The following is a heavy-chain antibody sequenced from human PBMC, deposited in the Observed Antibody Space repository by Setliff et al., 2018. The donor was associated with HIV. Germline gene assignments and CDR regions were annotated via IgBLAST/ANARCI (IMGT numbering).Heavy chain of an antibody. CDR2: IIPIFGTA. D-gene: IGHD7-27*01. J-gene: IGHJ3*02. Sequence: ASVKVSCKASGGTFSSYAISWVRQAPGQGLEWMGRIIPIFGTANYAQKFQGRVTITADKSTSTAYMELSSPRSEDTAVYYCARGLTDRGDAFDIWGQGTMVTVSS. CDR1: GGTFSSYA. CDR3: ARGLTDRGDAFDI. V-gene: IGHV1-69*06.